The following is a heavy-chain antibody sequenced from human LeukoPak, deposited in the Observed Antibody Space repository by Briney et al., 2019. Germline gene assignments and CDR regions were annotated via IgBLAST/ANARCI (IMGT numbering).Heavy chain of an antibody. CDR1: GFTFDDYG. D-gene: IGHD3-22*01. CDR3: ARYSDYYDSSVYYYDY. Sequence: GGSLRLSCAASGFTFDDYGMSWVRQAPGKGLEWVSGINWNGGSTGYADSVKGRFTISRDNAKNSLCLQMNSLRAEDTALYHCARYSDYYDSSVYYYDYWGQGTLVTVSS. V-gene: IGHV3-20*01. J-gene: IGHJ4*02. CDR2: INWNGGST.